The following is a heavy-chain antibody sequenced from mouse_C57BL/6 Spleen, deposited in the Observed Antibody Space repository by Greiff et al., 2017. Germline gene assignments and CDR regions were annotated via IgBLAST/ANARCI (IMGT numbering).Heavy chain of an antibody. CDR1: GYTFTSYG. D-gene: IGHD3-1*01. J-gene: IGHJ3*01. CDR2: IYPRRGNS. Sequence: VPLQQSGAELARPGASVKLSCKASGYTFTSYGISWVKQRTGQGLEWIGEIYPRRGNSYYNEKFKGKATLTADKSSSTAYMELRSLTSEDSAVYFCARYGTAQATLFAYWGQGTLVTVSA. V-gene: IGHV1-81*01. CDR3: ARYGTAQATLFAY.